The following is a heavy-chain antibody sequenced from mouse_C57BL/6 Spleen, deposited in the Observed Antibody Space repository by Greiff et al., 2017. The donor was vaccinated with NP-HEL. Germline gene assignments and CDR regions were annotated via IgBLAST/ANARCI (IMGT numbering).Heavy chain of an antibody. CDR2: IRNKANGYTT. D-gene: IGHD1-1*01. Sequence: EVKLVESGGGLVQPGGSLSLSCAASGFTFTDYYMSWVRQPPGKALEWLGFIRNKANGYTTEYSASVKGRFTISRDNSQSILYLQMNALRAEDSATYYCASSYYYGSSLYAMDYWGQGTSVTVSS. CDR3: ASSYYYGSSLYAMDY. CDR1: GFTFTDYY. J-gene: IGHJ4*01. V-gene: IGHV7-3*01.